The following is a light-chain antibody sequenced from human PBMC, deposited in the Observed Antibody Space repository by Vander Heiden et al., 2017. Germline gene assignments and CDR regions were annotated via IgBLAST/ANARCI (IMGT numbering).Light chain of an antibody. V-gene: IGKV1-39*01. CDR3: QQSYSTPQT. CDR1: QSISSY. Sequence: DIQMTQSPSSLSASVGDRVTITCRASQSISSYLNWYQQKPGKPPKLLIYAASSLQSGVPSRLSGSGSGTDFTLTISSLQPEDFATYYCQQSYSTPQTFGQGTKLEIK. J-gene: IGKJ2*01. CDR2: AAS.